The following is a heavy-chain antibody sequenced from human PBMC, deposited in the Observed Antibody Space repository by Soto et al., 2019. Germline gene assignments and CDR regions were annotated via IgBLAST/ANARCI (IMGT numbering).Heavy chain of an antibody. D-gene: IGHD4-4*01. CDR2: LYSGGST. V-gene: IGHV3-53*01. Sequence: EVPLVESGGGLIQPGGSLRLSCAASGFTVSSNYMSWVRQAPGKGLEWVSVLYSGGSTYYADSVKGRFTISRDNSKNTLYLQMNSLRAEDTAVYYCATSTVTRDWYFDLWGRGTLVTVSS. CDR3: ATSTVTRDWYFDL. J-gene: IGHJ2*01. CDR1: GFTVSSNY.